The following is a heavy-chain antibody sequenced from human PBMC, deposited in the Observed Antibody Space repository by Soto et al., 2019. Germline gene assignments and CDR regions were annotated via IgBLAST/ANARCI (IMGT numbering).Heavy chain of an antibody. CDR2: IYYSGST. V-gene: IGHV4-59*01. CDR1: GGSISSYY. Sequence: SETLCLTCTVSGGSISSYYWSWIRQPPGKGLEWIGYIYYSGSTNYNPSLKSRVTISVDTSKNQFSLKLSSVTAADTAVYYCAKNYDFWSGYDAFDIWGQGTMVTVSS. D-gene: IGHD3-3*01. J-gene: IGHJ3*02. CDR3: AKNYDFWSGYDAFDI.